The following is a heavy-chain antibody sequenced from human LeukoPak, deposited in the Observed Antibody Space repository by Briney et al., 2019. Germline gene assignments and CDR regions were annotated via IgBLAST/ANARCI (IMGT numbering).Heavy chain of an antibody. V-gene: IGHV4-59*12. Sequence: PSETLSLTCTVSGGSISSYYWSWIRQPPGKGLEWIGYIYYSGSTNYNPSLKSRVTISVDTSKNQFSLKLSSVTAADTAVYYCARGRRYFDWPSNYYYYMDVWGKGTTVTISS. CDR1: GGSISSYY. J-gene: IGHJ6*03. CDR2: IYYSGST. D-gene: IGHD3-9*01. CDR3: ARGRRYFDWPSNYYYYMDV.